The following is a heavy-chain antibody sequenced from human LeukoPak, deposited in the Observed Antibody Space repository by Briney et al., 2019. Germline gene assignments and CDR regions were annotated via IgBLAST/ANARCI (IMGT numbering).Heavy chain of an antibody. CDR1: GGSISSYY. CDR2: IYYSGSI. J-gene: IGHJ3*02. Sequence: SETLSLTCTVSGGSISSYYCSWIRQPPGKGLEWVGYIYYSGSIKYNPSLKSRVTISVDTSKNQFSLKLSSVTAADTAVYYCARQAHYLDAFDIWGQGTMVSVSS. D-gene: IGHD3-10*01. CDR3: ARQAHYLDAFDI. V-gene: IGHV4-59*08.